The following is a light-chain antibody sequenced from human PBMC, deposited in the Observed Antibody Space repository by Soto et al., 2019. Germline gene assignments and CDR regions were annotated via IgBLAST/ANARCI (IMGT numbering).Light chain of an antibody. Sequence: EIVLTQSPATLSLSPRERATLSCRASQSVSSYLAWYQQKPGQAPRLLIYDASNRATGIPARFSGSGSGTDFTLTISSLEPEDFAVYYCQHRAFGQGTKVEIK. J-gene: IGKJ1*01. V-gene: IGKV3-11*01. CDR2: DAS. CDR1: QSVSSY. CDR3: QHRA.